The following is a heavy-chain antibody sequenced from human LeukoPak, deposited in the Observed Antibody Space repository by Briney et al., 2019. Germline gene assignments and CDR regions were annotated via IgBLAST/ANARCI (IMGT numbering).Heavy chain of an antibody. J-gene: IGHJ4*02. Sequence: SETLSLTCTVSGGSISSYYWSWIRQPPGKGLEWIGYIYYSGSTNYNPSLKSRVTISVDTSKNQFSLKLSSVTAADTAVYYCASSNWLRDANFDNWGQGTLVTVSS. V-gene: IGHV4-59*01. CDR2: IYYSGST. CDR3: ASSNWLRDANFDN. D-gene: IGHD6-13*01. CDR1: GGSISSYY.